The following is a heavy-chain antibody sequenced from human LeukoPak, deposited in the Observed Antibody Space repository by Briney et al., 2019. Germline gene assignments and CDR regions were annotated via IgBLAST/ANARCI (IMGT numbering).Heavy chain of an antibody. V-gene: IGHV3-33*01. CDR1: GFTFSSYG. Sequence: GGSLRLSCAASGFTFSSYGMHWVRQAPGKGLEWVAVIWYDGSNKYYADSVKGRFTISRDNSKNTLYLQMNSLSAEDTAVYYCAREGPKDWMATISFDYWGQGTLVTVSS. CDR3: AREGPKDWMATISFDY. J-gene: IGHJ4*02. CDR2: IWYDGSNK. D-gene: IGHD5-24*01.